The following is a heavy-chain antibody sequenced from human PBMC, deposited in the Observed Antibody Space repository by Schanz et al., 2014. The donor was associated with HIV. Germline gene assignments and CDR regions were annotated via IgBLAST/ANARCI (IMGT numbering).Heavy chain of an antibody. D-gene: IGHD6-13*01. CDR3: ARGLTSSWFAPLDF. CDR1: GFTFSSYA. Sequence: EVQLLESGGGLVQPGGSLRLSCAASGFTFSSYAMSWVRQAPGKGLEWVSVISGSGGSTYYADSVKGRFTISRDNSKNTLYLQMNSLRAEDTAVYYCARGLTSSWFAPLDFWGLGTLVTLSS. J-gene: IGHJ4*02. CDR2: ISGSGGST. V-gene: IGHV3-23*01.